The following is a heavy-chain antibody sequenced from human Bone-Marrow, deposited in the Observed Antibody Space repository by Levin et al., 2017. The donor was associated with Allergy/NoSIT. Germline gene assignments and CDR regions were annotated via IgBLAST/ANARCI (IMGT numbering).Heavy chain of an antibody. CDR2: IYYSGTT. V-gene: IGHV4-39*07. D-gene: IGHD6-6*01. CDR1: GDSISSGRHH. J-gene: IGHJ4*02. CDR3: AREYSSSCEY. Sequence: GSLRLSCTVSGDSISSGRHHWGWVRQPPGKGLEWIASIYYSGTTYYRPSLRGRVTISVDTSKNQFSLKLRSVTAADTAMYYCAREYSSSCEYWGQGILVTVSS.